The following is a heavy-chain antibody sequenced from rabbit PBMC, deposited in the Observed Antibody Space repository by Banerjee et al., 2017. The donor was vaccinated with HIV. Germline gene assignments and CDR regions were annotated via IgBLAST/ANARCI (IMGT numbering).Heavy chain of an antibody. J-gene: IGHJ4*01. V-gene: IGHV1S47*01. CDR1: GFDFSSYG. D-gene: IGHD7-1*01. Sequence: QEQLVESGGGLVQPGGSLKLSCKASGFDFSSYGVSWVRQAPGKGLEWIGYIDPVFGSTYYASWVNGRFTISSHNAQNTLYLQLNSLTAADTATYFCARDQPADGGFSLNLWGQGTLVTVS. CDR3: ARDQPADGGFSLNL. CDR2: IDPVFGST.